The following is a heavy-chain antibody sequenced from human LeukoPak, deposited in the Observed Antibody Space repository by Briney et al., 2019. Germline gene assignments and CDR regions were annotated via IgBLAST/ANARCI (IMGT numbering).Heavy chain of an antibody. CDR3: ARTMTSAGTGY. Sequence: ASVKVSCKAFGYSFTGYYIHWVRQAPGQGLEWMGRINPYSGGTNYAQKFQGRVTITSDTTIRTAYMELSSLNSDDTALYYCARTMTSAGTGYWGQGALVTVSS. J-gene: IGHJ4*02. CDR2: INPYSGGT. D-gene: IGHD6-13*01. CDR1: GYSFTGYY. V-gene: IGHV1-2*02.